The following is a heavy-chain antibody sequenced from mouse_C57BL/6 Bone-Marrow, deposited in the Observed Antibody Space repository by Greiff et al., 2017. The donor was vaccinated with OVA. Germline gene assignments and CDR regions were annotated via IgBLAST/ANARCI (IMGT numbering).Heavy chain of an antibody. V-gene: IGHV1-75*01. CDR3: AREGPDYYGSYYYAMDY. CDR2: IFPGSGST. J-gene: IGHJ4*01. Sequence: QVQLQQSGPELVKPGASVKISCKASGYTFTDYYINWVKQRPGQGLEWIGWIFPGSGSTYYNEKFKGKATLTVDKSSSTAYMLLSSLTSEDSAVYCCAREGPDYYGSYYYAMDYWGQGTSVTVSS. CDR1: GYTFTDYY. D-gene: IGHD1-1*01.